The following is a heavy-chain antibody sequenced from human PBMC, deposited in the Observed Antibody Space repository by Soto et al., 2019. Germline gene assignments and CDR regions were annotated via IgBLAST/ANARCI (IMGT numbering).Heavy chain of an antibody. D-gene: IGHD6-19*01. Sequence: EVQLVESGGGLVQPGRSLRLSCAASGFNFDDYAMHWVRLAPGKGLEWVAGITWNSGNTGYADSVKGRFTISRDNAKNSVYLQMNRLRPEDTALYYCAKDHLGGAMAVPFFDYRGQGALVTVSS. CDR2: ITWNSGNT. CDR3: AKDHLGGAMAVPFFDY. CDR1: GFNFDDYA. V-gene: IGHV3-9*01. J-gene: IGHJ4*02.